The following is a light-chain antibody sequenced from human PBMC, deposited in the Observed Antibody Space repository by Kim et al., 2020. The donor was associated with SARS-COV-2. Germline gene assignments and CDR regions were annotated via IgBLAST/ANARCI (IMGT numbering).Light chain of an antibody. CDR1: QSLGAGY. J-gene: IGKJ2*01. CDR2: GAS. Sequence: PGERPTLSCKASQSLGAGYLACYQQQAGQAPRLLINGASTRATGIPDRFSGSGSGTDFTLTISRLEPEDFVVYYCQQYGSSPPYTFGQGTKLEI. V-gene: IGKV3-20*01. CDR3: QQYGSSPPYT.